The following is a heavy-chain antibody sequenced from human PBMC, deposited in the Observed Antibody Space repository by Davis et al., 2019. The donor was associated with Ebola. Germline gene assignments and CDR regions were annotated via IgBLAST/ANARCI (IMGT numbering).Heavy chain of an antibody. V-gene: IGHV3-30*04. D-gene: IGHD2-2*01. CDR2: ISYDGSNK. CDR1: GFTFSSYA. CDR3: ARRTPPDY. Sequence: GGSLRLSCAASGFTFSSYAMSWVRQAPGKGLEWVAVISYDGSNKYYADSVKGRFTISRDNSKNTLYLQMNSLRAEDTAVYYCARRTPPDYWGQGTLVTVSS. J-gene: IGHJ4*02.